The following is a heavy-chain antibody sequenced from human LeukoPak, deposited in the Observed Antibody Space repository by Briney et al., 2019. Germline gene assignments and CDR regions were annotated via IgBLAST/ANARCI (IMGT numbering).Heavy chain of an antibody. CDR3: AKVIRRPGYYYDSSGIDY. D-gene: IGHD3-22*01. CDR1: GFTFSSYA. J-gene: IGHJ4*02. V-gene: IGHV3-23*01. CDR2: ISGSGGST. Sequence: PGGSLRLSCAASGFTFSSYAMSWVRQAPGKGLERVSAISGSGGSTYYADSVKGRFTISRDNSKNTLYLQMNSLRAEDTAVYYCAKVIRRPGYYYDSSGIDYWGQGTLVTVSS.